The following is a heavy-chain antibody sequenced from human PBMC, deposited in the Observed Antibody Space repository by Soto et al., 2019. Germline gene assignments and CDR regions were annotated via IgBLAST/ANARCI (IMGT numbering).Heavy chain of an antibody. CDR2: IYYSGST. D-gene: IGHD1-26*01. V-gene: IGHV4-39*01. CDR3: ARGGIPPSGYGIAYAMDV. Sequence: QLQLQESGPGLVRPSETLCLTCTVSGVSISGSRYYWGWIRQPPGRGLEWIGNIYYSGSTYYTPALKSRVTLSVDTSKNQFSLNLNSVTAADTAVYYCARGGIPPSGYGIAYAMDVWGQGTTVTVSS. J-gene: IGHJ6*02. CDR1: GVSISGSRYY.